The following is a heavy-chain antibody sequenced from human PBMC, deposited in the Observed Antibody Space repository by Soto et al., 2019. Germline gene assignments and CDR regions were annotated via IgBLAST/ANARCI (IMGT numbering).Heavy chain of an antibody. CDR2: ISAYNGNT. CDR1: GYTFTSYG. J-gene: IGHJ6*02. D-gene: IGHD3-22*01. Sequence: ASVKVSCKASGYTFTSYGISWVRQAPGQGLEGMGWISAYNGNTNYAQKLQGRVTMTTDTSTSTAYMELRSLRSDDTAVYYCARAFPTMIVVVITYYYYGMDVWRQGTTVTVSS. V-gene: IGHV1-18*01. CDR3: ARAFPTMIVVVITYYYYGMDV.